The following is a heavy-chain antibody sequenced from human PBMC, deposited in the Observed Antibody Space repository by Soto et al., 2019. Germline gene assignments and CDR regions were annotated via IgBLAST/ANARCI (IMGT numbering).Heavy chain of an antibody. CDR2: LIPLFGTT. Sequence: QVQLVQSGAEVKKPGSSVKVSCEASGGTFSGHAISWVRQAPGQGPEWMGGLIPLFGTTQHAQNFQDRLTITADKSTSTAYMALTSLRFEDPAIYYCARGPNWAYRFNSWGQGTLVTVSS. D-gene: IGHD1-20*01. CDR3: ARGPNWAYRFNS. J-gene: IGHJ4*02. CDR1: GGTFSGHA. V-gene: IGHV1-69*06.